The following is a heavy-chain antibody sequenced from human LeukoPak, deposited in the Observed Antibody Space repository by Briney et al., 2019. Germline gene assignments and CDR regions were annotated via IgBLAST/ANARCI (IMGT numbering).Heavy chain of an antibody. Sequence: GGSLRLSCAASGFTFSNFAMTWVRQAPGKGLEWVSSITGSHGPTYNTDSVKGRFTISRDNSKNTLYLQMNSLRAEDTAVYYCAKGIYSSGWSYFDYWGHGTLVTVSS. V-gene: IGHV3-23*01. D-gene: IGHD6-19*01. J-gene: IGHJ4*01. CDR1: GFTFSNFA. CDR2: ITGSHGPT. CDR3: AKGIYSSGWSYFDY.